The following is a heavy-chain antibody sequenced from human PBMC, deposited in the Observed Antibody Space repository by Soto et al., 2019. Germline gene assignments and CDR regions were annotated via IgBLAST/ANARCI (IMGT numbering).Heavy chain of an antibody. D-gene: IGHD2-15*01. CDR2: ISRSGSTI. J-gene: IGHJ2*01. CDR3: ARDGRIRRPDWYFDL. V-gene: IGHV3-48*03. Sequence: LRLSCAASGLTFSSYEMNWVRQAPGKGLEWVSYISRSGSTIYYADSVKGRVTISRDNAKNSLYLQMNSLRAEDTAVYYCARDGRIRRPDWYFDLWGRGTLVTVSS. CDR1: GLTFSSYE.